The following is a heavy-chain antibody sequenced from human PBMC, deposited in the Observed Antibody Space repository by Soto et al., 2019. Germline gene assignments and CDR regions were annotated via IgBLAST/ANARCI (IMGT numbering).Heavy chain of an antibody. D-gene: IGHD3-10*01. CDR1: GGSISSGGYY. Sequence: QVQLQESGPGLVKPSQTLSLTCTVSGGSISSGGYYWSWIRRHPGKGLEWIGYIYYSGSTYYNPSLKSRVTISVDTSKNQFSLKLSSVTAADTAVYYCARDSDRGYGMDVWGQGTTVTVSS. V-gene: IGHV4-31*03. J-gene: IGHJ6*02. CDR3: ARDSDRGYGMDV. CDR2: IYYSGST.